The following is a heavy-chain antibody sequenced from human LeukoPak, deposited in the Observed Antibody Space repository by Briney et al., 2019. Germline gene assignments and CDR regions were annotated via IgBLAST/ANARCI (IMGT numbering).Heavy chain of an antibody. CDR2: MNPNSGNT. J-gene: IGHJ4*02. CDR3: ARGLITMVRGVIIRYYFDY. CDR1: GYTFTSYD. D-gene: IGHD3-10*01. V-gene: IGHV1-8*01. Sequence: GASVKVSCKASGYTFTSYDINWVRQATGQGREWMGWMNPNSGNTGYAQKFQGRVTMTRNTSISTAYMELSSLRSEDTAVYYCARGLITMVRGVIIRYYFDYWGQGTLVTVSS.